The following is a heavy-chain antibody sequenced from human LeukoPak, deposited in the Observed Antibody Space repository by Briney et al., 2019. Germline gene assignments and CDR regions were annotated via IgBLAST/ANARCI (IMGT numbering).Heavy chain of an antibody. D-gene: IGHD3-10*02. V-gene: IGHV1-2*02. Sequence: EASVKVSCKASGYSFTAYYMHWVRQAPGQGLEWMGWINPNSGGTNYAQKFQGRVTMTRDTSISTAYMELSRLRSDDTAVYYCARGDGGDAMYGYYYYMDVWGKGTTVTISS. J-gene: IGHJ6*03. CDR3: ARGDGGDAMYGYYYYMDV. CDR2: INPNSGGT. CDR1: GYSFTAYY.